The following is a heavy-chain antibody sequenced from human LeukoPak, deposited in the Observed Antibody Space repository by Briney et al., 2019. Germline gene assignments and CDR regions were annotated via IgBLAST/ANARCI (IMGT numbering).Heavy chain of an antibody. CDR1: GFTFTSHS. D-gene: IGHD6-19*01. V-gene: IGHV3-53*01. CDR2: IYSGGST. J-gene: IGHJ6*04. Sequence: GGSLRLSCAASGFTFTSHSMSWVRQAPGKGLEWVSVIYSGGSTYYAESVKGRFTISRDNSKNTLYLQMKSLRAEDTAVYYCAREFEVAGLAMDVWGKGTTVTVSS. CDR3: AREFEVAGLAMDV.